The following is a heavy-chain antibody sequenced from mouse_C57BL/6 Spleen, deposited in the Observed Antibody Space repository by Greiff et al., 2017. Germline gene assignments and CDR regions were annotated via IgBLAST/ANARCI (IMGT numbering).Heavy chain of an antibody. J-gene: IGHJ4*01. CDR3: AKMLHGSSYSYAMDY. CDR1: GFSFTSYG. V-gene: IGHV2-5*01. D-gene: IGHD1-1*01. CDR2: IWSGGST. Sequence: QVQLKESGPGLVQPSQSLSITCTVSGFSFTSYGVHWVRQSPGKGLEWLGVIWSGGSTDYNAAFMSRLSITKDNSQSKVFFKMNSLQAVDTAIYYCAKMLHGSSYSYAMDYWGQGTSVTVSS.